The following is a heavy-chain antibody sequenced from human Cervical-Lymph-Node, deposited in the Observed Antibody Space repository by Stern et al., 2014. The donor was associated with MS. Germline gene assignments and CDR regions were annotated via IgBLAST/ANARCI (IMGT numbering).Heavy chain of an antibody. CDR3: ARGNGYCSGGSCYWFDP. D-gene: IGHD2-15*01. CDR1: GFTFSSYD. V-gene: IGHV3-13*01. J-gene: IGHJ5*02. CDR2: IGTAGDT. Sequence: EMQLVESGGGLVQPGGSLRLSCAASGFTFSSYDMHWVRQATGKGLEWVSAIGTAGDTYYPGSVKGRFTISRENTNNSSHLLMNSLRAGDTAVYYCARGNGYCSGGSCYWFDPWGQGTLVTVSS.